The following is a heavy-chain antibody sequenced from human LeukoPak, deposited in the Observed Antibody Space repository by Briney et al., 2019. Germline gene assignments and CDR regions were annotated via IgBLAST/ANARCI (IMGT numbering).Heavy chain of an antibody. CDR1: GYTFTGYY. V-gene: IGHV1-2*02. CDR2: INPNSGGT. J-gene: IGHJ4*02. CDR3: ARARSITMIATLLY. Sequence: ASVKVSCKASGYTFTGYYMHWVRQAPGQGLEWMGWINPNSGGTNYTQKFQGRVTMTRDTSISTAYMELSGLRSDDAAVYYCARARSITMIATLLYWGQGTLVTVSS. D-gene: IGHD3-22*01.